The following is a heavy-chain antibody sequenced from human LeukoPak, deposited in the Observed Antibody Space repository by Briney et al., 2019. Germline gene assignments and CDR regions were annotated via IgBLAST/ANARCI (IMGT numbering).Heavy chain of an antibody. CDR1: GFTFSSYG. Sequence: GGSLRLSCAASGFTFSSYGMHWVRQAPGKGLEWVAVISYDGSNKYYADSVKGRFTISRDNSKNTLYLQMNSLRAEDTAVYYCAKDRPLNYDFWSGYMDVWGKGTTVTVSS. J-gene: IGHJ6*03. CDR2: ISYDGSNK. D-gene: IGHD3-3*01. CDR3: AKDRPLNYDFWSGYMDV. V-gene: IGHV3-30*18.